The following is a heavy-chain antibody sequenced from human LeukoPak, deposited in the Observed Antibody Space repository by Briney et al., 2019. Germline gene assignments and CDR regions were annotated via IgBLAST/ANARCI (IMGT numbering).Heavy chain of an antibody. J-gene: IGHJ5*02. V-gene: IGHV1-8*01. CDR3: ARGRGSGHKENWFDP. Sequence: GASVKVSCKASGYTFTTYDINWVRQATGQGLEWMGWMNPNSGNTGYTQKFQGRVTMTRNTSISTAYMELSSLRSEDTAVYYCARGRGSGHKENWFDPWCQGTLVTVSS. CDR2: MNPNSGNT. CDR1: GYTFTTYD. D-gene: IGHD6-19*01.